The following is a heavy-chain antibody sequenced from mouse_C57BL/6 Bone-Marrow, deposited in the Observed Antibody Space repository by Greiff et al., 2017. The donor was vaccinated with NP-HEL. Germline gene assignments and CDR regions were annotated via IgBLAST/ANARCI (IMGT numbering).Heavy chain of an antibody. CDR3: ARRRAPGGYFDV. J-gene: IGHJ1*03. CDR1: GYAFSSSW. CDR2: IYPGDGDT. V-gene: IGHV1-82*01. Sequence: QVQLQQSGPELVKPGASVKISCKASGYAFSSSWMNWVKQRPGKGLEWIGRIYPGDGDTNYNGKFKGKATLTADKSSSTAYMQLSSLTSEDSAVYFCARRRAPGGYFDVWGTGTTVTVSS. D-gene: IGHD3-3*01.